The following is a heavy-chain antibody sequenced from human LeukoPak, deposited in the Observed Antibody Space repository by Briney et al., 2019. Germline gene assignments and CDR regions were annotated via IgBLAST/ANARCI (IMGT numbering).Heavy chain of an antibody. Sequence: GGSLRLSCAASGFTFSNAWMSWVRQAPGKGLEWVSYISSSSSTIYYADSVKGRFTISRDNAKNSLYLQMNSLRAEDTAVYYCARDPVVVPAAKGGYMDVWGKGTTVTVSS. J-gene: IGHJ6*03. D-gene: IGHD2-2*01. CDR3: ARDPVVVPAAKGGYMDV. CDR1: GFTFSNAW. CDR2: ISSSSSTI. V-gene: IGHV3-48*04.